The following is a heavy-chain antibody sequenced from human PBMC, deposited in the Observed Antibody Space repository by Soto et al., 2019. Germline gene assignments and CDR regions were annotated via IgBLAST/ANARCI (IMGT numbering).Heavy chain of an antibody. J-gene: IGHJ4*02. CDR2: IYSGST. D-gene: IGHD6-13*01. Sequence: SETLSLTCTVSGGSISSSYWGWIRQPPGKGLEWIGTIYSGSTYYNPSLKSRVTISVDTSKNQFSLKLSSVAAADTAIYFCATTRGIAVGGSFDYWGQGTLVTVSS. CDR1: GGSISSSY. CDR3: ATTRGIAVGGSFDY. V-gene: IGHV4-39*01.